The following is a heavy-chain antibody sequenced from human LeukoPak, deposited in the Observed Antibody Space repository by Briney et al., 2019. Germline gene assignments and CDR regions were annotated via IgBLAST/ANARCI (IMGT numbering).Heavy chain of an antibody. V-gene: IGHV1-18*01. CDR1: GGTFSSYA. J-gene: IGHJ6*02. Sequence: EASVKVSCKASGGTFSSYAISLLRQAPGQGLEWMGWISGYNGNTKYAQKVQGRVTMTTDTSTSTAYMELRSLRSDDTAVYYCARGYSYGSDYYYCMDVWGQGTTVTVSS. CDR2: ISGYNGNT. CDR3: ARGYSYGSDYYYCMDV. D-gene: IGHD5-18*01.